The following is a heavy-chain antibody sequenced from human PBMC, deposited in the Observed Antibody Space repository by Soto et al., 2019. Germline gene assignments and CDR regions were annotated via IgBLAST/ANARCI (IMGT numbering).Heavy chain of an antibody. J-gene: IGHJ5*02. V-gene: IGHV4-31*03. CDR1: GGSISSGGYY. CDR2: IYYSGST. Sequence: QVQLQESGPGLVKPSQTLSLTCTVSGGSISSGGYYWSWIRQHPGKGLEWIGYIYYSGSTYYNPSLKSRVTISVDTSKNQCSLKLSSVTAADTAVYYCARVGARIAAALGWFDPWGQGTLVTVSS. D-gene: IGHD6-13*01. CDR3: ARVGARIAAALGWFDP.